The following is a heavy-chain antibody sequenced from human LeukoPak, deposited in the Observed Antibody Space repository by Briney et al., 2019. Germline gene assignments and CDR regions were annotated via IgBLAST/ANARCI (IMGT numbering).Heavy chain of an antibody. CDR3: TTLSFTPETDAFDI. J-gene: IGHJ3*02. CDR2: IKSKTDGGTT. Sequence: GGSLRLSCAASGFTFSNAWMSWVRQAPGKGLEWVGRIKSKTDGGTTDYAAPVKGRFTISRDDSKNTLYLQMNSLKTEDTAVYYCTTLSFTPETDAFDIWGQGTMVTVSS. CDR1: GFTFSNAW. V-gene: IGHV3-15*01.